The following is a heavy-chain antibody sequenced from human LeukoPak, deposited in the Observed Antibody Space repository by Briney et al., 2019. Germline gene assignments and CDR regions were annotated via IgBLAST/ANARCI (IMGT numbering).Heavy chain of an antibody. CDR1: GFTFSSYE. V-gene: IGHV3-48*03. D-gene: IGHD1-26*01. CDR2: ISSSGSTI. Sequence: GGSLRLSCAASGFTFSSYEMNWVRQAPGKGLEWVSYISSSGSTIYYADSVKGRFTISRDNAKNSLYLQMNSLRAEDTALYYCAKDSNSGSYYDFDYWGQGTLVTVSS. CDR3: AKDSNSGSYYDFDY. J-gene: IGHJ4*02.